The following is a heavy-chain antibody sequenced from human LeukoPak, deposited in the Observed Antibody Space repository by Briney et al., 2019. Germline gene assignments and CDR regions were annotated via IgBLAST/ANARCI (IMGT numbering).Heavy chain of an antibody. Sequence: GGAPRLSWAAPGFTFSDSGMQWVRQASRKGLGWVGHVRSKANSYATAYAASVRGRFTISRDDSKNTAFLQMKSLKTDDTAVYYCTTVAMATTSGFDYWGQGTQVTVSS. CDR3: TTVAMATTSGFDY. D-gene: IGHD5-24*01. CDR2: VRSKANSYAT. CDR1: GFTFSDSG. V-gene: IGHV3-73*01. J-gene: IGHJ4*02.